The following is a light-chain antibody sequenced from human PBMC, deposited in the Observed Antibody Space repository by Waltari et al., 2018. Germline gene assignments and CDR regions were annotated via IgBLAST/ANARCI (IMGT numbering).Light chain of an antibody. Sequence: IKITASPFTLSASIGDSVTIACRASQNISRWLAWYQQKPGKAPNLLIYKTSSLQSGVPSRFSGSGSGTEFTLTISSLQPEDFATYYCQQYSTYSLWAFGQGTKVEIK. J-gene: IGKJ1*01. CDR2: KTS. CDR3: QQYSTYSLWA. V-gene: IGKV1-5*03. CDR1: QNISRW.